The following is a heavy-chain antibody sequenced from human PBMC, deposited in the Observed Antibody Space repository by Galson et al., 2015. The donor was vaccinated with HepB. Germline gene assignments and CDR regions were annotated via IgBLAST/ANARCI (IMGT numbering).Heavy chain of an antibody. CDR2: IIPIFGTA. Sequence: SVKVSCKASGGTFSSYAISWVRQAPGQGLEWMGGIIPIFGTANYAQKFQGRVTITADESTSTAYVALSSLRSEDTAVYYCARLEAAGPFDYWGQGTLVTVSS. V-gene: IGHV1-69*13. J-gene: IGHJ4*02. CDR1: GGTFSSYA. CDR3: ARLEAAGPFDY. D-gene: IGHD6-13*01.